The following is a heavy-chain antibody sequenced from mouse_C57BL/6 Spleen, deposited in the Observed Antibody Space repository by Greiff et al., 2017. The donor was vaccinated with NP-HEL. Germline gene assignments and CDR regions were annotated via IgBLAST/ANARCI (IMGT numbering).Heavy chain of an antibody. V-gene: IGHV1-54*01. D-gene: IGHD3-2*02. J-gene: IGHJ3*01. Sequence: QVQLKQSGAELVRPGTSVKVSCKASGYAFTNYLIEWVKQRPGQGLEWIGVINPGSGGTNYNEKFKGKATLTADKSSSTAYMQLRSLTSEDSAVYFCARSTSSGYGFAYWGQGTLVTVSA. CDR3: ARSTSSGYGFAY. CDR1: GYAFTNYL. CDR2: INPGSGGT.